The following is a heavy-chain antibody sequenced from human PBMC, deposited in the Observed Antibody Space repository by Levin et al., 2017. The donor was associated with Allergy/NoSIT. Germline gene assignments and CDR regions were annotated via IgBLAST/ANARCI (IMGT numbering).Heavy chain of an antibody. CDR2: IYYSGST. D-gene: IGHD3-10*01. J-gene: IGHJ6*02. CDR3: ARFPDSYYGSGSYYPTLYYYYYYGMDV. Sequence: SQTLSLTCTVSGGSISSYYWSWIRQPPGKGLEWIGYIYYSGSTNYNPSLKSRVTISVDTSKNQFSLKLSSVTAADTAVYYCARFPDSYYGSGSYYPTLYYYYYYGMDVWGQGTTVTVSS. CDR1: GGSISSYY. V-gene: IGHV4-59*01.